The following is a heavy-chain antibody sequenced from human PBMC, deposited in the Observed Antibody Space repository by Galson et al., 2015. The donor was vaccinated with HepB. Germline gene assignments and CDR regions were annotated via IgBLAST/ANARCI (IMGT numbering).Heavy chain of an antibody. CDR1: GFIFGDYA. CDR2: ISRDSGNI. J-gene: IGHJ4*02. Sequence: SLRLSCAASGFIFGDYAMHWVRRTPGKGLDWVSSISRDSGNIDYAHSVKGRFTISRDNVKNSLYLEMNSLRAEDTALYYCVKDMAYDIRGPFDYWGQGTLVTVSS. CDR3: VKDMAYDIRGPFDY. D-gene: IGHD3-22*01. V-gene: IGHV3-9*01.